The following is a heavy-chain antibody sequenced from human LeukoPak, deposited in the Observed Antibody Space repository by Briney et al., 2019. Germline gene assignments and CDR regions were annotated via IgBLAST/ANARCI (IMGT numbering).Heavy chain of an antibody. CDR1: GGSFSGYY. D-gene: IGHD6-19*01. Sequence: PSETLSLTCAVYGGSFSGYYWSWIRQPPGKGLEWIGEINHSGSTNYNPSLKSRVTISVDTSKNQFSLKLSSVTAADTAVYYCARVPRGIAVVHDPFDYWGQGTLVTVSS. CDR3: ARVPRGIAVVHDPFDY. J-gene: IGHJ4*02. V-gene: IGHV4-34*01. CDR2: INHSGST.